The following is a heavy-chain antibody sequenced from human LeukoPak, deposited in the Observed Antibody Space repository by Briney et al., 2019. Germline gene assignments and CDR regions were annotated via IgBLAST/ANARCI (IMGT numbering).Heavy chain of an antibody. CDR3: ARENSGSYREFDY. V-gene: IGHV4-34*01. CDR2: INHSGST. J-gene: IGHJ4*02. D-gene: IGHD1-26*01. CDR1: GGSFSGYY. Sequence: PSETLSLTCAVYGGSFSGYYCSWIRQPPGKGLEWIGEINHSGSTNYNPSLKSRVTMSVDTSKNQFSLKLSSVTAADTAVYYCARENSGSYREFDYWGQGTLVTVSS.